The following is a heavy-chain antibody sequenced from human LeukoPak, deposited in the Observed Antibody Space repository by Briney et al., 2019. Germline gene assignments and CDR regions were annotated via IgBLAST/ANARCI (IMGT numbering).Heavy chain of an antibody. V-gene: IGHV1-46*01. CDR2: INPSAGSA. CDR3: ARKHSDYYGSGYPDYFQP. Sequence: ASVKVSCKASGYSFTSYYMHWVRQAPGQGLEWMGIINPSAGSASYAQKFQGRVTVTRDTSTSTVYMELSSLRSEDTAVYYCARKHSDYYGSGYPDYFQPWGQGTLVTVSS. CDR1: GYSFTSYY. D-gene: IGHD3-22*01. J-gene: IGHJ1*01.